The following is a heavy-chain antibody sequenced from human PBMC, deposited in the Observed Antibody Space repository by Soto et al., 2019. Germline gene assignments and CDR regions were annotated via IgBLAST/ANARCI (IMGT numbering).Heavy chain of an antibody. Sequence: SETLSLTCTVSGGSISSYYWSWIRQPPGKGLEWIGYIYYSGSTNYNPSLKSRVTISVDTSKNQFSLKLSSVTAADTAVYYCASVAAAGTGRDYWGQGTLVTVSS. CDR2: IYYSGST. CDR3: ASVAAAGTGRDY. V-gene: IGHV4-59*08. D-gene: IGHD6-13*01. J-gene: IGHJ4*02. CDR1: GGSISSYY.